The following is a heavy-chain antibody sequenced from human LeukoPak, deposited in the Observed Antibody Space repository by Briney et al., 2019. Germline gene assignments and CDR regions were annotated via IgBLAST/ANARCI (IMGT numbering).Heavy chain of an antibody. D-gene: IGHD3-3*01. CDR3: ATTTIFGVVIR. Sequence: SETLSLTCTVSGGSISSGSYYWSWIRQPAGKGLEWIGRIYTSGSTNYSPSLKSRVTISVDTSKNQFSLKLSSVTAADTAVYYCATTTIFGVVIRWGQGTLVTVSS. J-gene: IGHJ4*02. V-gene: IGHV4-61*02. CDR1: GGSISSGSYY. CDR2: IYTSGST.